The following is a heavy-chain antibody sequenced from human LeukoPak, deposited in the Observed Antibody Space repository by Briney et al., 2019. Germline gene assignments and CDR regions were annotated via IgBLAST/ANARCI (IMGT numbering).Heavy chain of an antibody. J-gene: IGHJ4*02. V-gene: IGHV3-66*01. Sequence: PGGSLGLSCAASGFTVSSNYMSWVRQAPGRGLEWVSVIYSGGDTRYADSVKGRFTISRDNSKNTLYLQMNSLGAEDTALYYCARERGRGVISPYFDQWGQGTLVTVSS. D-gene: IGHD3-10*01. CDR2: IYSGGDT. CDR3: ARERGRGVISPYFDQ. CDR1: GFTVSSNY.